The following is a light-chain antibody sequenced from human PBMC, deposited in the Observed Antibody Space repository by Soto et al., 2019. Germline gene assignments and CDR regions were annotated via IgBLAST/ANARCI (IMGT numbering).Light chain of an antibody. J-gene: IGLJ1*01. CDR1: GSNIGSHT. Sequence: QSVLTQPPSASGTPGQRVTISCSGSGSNIGSHTVSWYQQLPGTAPNLLIDSNDQRPSGVPDRFSGAKSGTSASLAISGLQAEDEADYYCCSYAGGYTYVFGTVTKLTVL. CDR3: CSYAGGYTYV. V-gene: IGLV1-44*01. CDR2: SND.